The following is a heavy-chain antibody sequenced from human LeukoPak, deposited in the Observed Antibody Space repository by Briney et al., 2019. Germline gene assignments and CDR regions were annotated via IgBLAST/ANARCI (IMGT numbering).Heavy chain of an antibody. CDR1: GGSISSSSYY. CDR2: IYYSGST. Sequence: SETLSLTCTVSGGSISSSSYYWGWLRQPPGKGPEWIGSIYYSGSTYYNPSLKSRVTISVDTSKNQFSLKLSSVTAADTAVYYCARHRTGSSGWYGGPYYFDYWGQGTLVTVSS. CDR3: ARHRTGSSGWYGGPYYFDY. J-gene: IGHJ4*02. D-gene: IGHD6-19*01. V-gene: IGHV4-39*01.